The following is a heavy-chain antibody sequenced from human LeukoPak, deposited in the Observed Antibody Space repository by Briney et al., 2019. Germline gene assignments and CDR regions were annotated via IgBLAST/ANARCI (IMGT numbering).Heavy chain of an antibody. V-gene: IGHV3-7*03. CDR1: GFTFSRYW. D-gene: IGHD3-3*01. J-gene: IGHJ5*02. CDR2: IKQDGGEI. Sequence: PGGSLRLSCAASGFTFSRYWMSWVRQVPRKGLEWVANIKQDGGEIYYVDSVKGRFTISRDNAKNSLYLQMNSLRAEDTAVYYCARVPAHDFWSGYNWFDPWGQGTLVTVSS. CDR3: ARVPAHDFWSGYNWFDP.